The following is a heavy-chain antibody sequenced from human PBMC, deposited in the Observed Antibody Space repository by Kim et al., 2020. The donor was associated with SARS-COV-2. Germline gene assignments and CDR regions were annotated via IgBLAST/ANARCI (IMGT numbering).Heavy chain of an antibody. Sequence: GGSLRLSCAASGFTFSSYAMHWVRQAPGKGLEYVSAISSNGGSTYYANSVKGRFTISRDNSKNTLYLQMGSLRAEDMAVYYCARESGSGYDYPSPIDYWGQGTLVTVSS. CDR1: GFTFSSYA. V-gene: IGHV3-64*01. CDR2: ISSNGGST. J-gene: IGHJ4*02. CDR3: ARESGSGYDYPSPIDY. D-gene: IGHD5-12*01.